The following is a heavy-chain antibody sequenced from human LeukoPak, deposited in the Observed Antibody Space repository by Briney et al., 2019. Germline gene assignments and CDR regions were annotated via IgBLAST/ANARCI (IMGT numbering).Heavy chain of an antibody. D-gene: IGHD3-10*01. J-gene: IGHJ4*02. CDR2: INHSGST. CDR1: GGSFSGYY. CDR3: ARVEAPRTVDYGSGSLPDY. Sequence: SETLSLTCAVYGGSFSGYYWSWIRQPPGKGLEWIGEINHSGSTNYNPSLKSRVTISVDTSKNQFSLKLSSVTAADTAVYYCARVEAPRTVDYGSGSLPDYWGQGTLVTVSS. V-gene: IGHV4-34*01.